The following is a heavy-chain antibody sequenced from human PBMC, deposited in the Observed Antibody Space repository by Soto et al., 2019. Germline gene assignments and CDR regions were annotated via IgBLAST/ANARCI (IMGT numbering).Heavy chain of an antibody. CDR3: ASVGSDCDNSGYDLP. J-gene: IGHJ5*02. D-gene: IGHD3-22*01. V-gene: IGHV4-4*02. CDR1: GGSVSSSNW. Sequence: SETLSLTCIVSGGSVSSSNWWSCVRQPPGKGLEWIGEIYHSGSTTYNPSLKSRATISVDKSENQFSLRLKSVTAADTAVYYCASVGSDCDNSGYDLPWGPGTLVTVSS. CDR2: IYHSGST.